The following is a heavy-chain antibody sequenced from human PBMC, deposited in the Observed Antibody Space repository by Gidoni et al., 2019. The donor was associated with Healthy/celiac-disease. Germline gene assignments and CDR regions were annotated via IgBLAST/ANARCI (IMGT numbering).Heavy chain of an antibody. D-gene: IGHD6-19*01. J-gene: IGHJ4*02. CDR1: GGSFSGYY. CDR3: ARGEVGSGWLFDY. V-gene: IGHV4-34*01. Sequence: QVQLQQWGAGLSTPSATLSLTCAVYGGSFSGYYWSWIRQPPGKGLEWIGEIHHSGSTNYNPSLKSRVTRSVDTSKNQFSLKLGSVTAEDTAVYYCARGEVGSGWLFDYWGQGTLVTVSS. CDR2: IHHSGST.